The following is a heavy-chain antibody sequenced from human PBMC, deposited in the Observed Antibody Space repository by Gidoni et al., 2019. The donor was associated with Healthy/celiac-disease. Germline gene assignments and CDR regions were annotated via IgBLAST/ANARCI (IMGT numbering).Heavy chain of an antibody. Sequence: QVQLVQSGAEVKKPGSSVKVSCKASGGTFSSYAISWVRQAPGQGLEWMGGIIPIFGTANYAQKFQGRVTITADKSTSTAYMELSSLRSEDTAVYYCARGIVVVPAAGYYYYYYYMDVWGKGTTVTVSS. D-gene: IGHD2-2*01. V-gene: IGHV1-69*06. CDR2: IIPIFGTA. CDR3: ARGIVVVPAAGYYYYYYYMDV. J-gene: IGHJ6*03. CDR1: GGTFSSYA.